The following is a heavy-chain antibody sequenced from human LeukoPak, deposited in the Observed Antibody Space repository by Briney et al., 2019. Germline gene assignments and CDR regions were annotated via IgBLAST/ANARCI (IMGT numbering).Heavy chain of an antibody. D-gene: IGHD2/OR15-2a*01. V-gene: IGHV3-21*01. CDR3: ARDKVSVIPALDY. Sequence: GGSLRLSCAASGFTFSNHNMNWVRQAQGKGLGWVSSINSRSNYIYYADSVKGRFTISRDNAKESLYLQMNSLRAEDTALYFCARDKVSVIPALDYWGQGTLVIVSS. CDR1: GFTFSNHN. J-gene: IGHJ4*02. CDR2: INSRSNYI.